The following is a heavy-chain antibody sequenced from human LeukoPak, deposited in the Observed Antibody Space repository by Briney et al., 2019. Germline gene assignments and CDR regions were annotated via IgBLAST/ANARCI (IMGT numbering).Heavy chain of an antibody. J-gene: IGHJ3*01. CDR2: IASSGSSI. Sequence: PGGSLRLSCAAPGFAFSSHFMNWVRQAPGKGLEWVSSIASSGSSIYYADSLKGRFTTSRDNAKNSLYLQINSLRPEDTAVYYCARERYSRSSHDALDLWGRGTMVTVSS. D-gene: IGHD6-6*01. CDR1: GFAFSSHF. CDR3: ARERYSRSSHDALDL. V-gene: IGHV3-21*01.